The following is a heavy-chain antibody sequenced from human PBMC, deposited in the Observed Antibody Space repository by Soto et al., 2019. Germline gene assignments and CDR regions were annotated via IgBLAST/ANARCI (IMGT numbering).Heavy chain of an antibody. CDR1: GGSINSGGYY. D-gene: IGHD6-13*01. J-gene: IGHJ4*02. Sequence: QVQLRESGPGLVKPSQTLSLTCTVSGGSINSGGYYWNWIRQHPWKGLEWIGSMYYSWSTYYTPFLRSRVIISADTSENHFALKLRSVTAADTAVYFCARVYRQSGYSSSWVFDYWGPGTLVNVSS. V-gene: IGHV4-31*03. CDR2: MYYSWST. CDR3: ARVYRQSGYSSSWVFDY.